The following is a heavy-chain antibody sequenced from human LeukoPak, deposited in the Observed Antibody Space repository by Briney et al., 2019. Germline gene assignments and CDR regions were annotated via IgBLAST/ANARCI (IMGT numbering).Heavy chain of an antibody. CDR3: ARGTGYYDSSGYGT. CDR2: IKQDGSEK. J-gene: IGHJ5*02. V-gene: IGHV3-7*01. D-gene: IGHD3-22*01. CDR1: GFTFSSYA. Sequence: GGSLRLSCAASGFTFSSYAMHWVRQAPGKGLEWVANIKQDGSEKYYVDSVKGRFTISRDNAKNSLYLQMNSLRAEDTAVYYCARGTGYYDSSGYGTWGQGTLVTVSS.